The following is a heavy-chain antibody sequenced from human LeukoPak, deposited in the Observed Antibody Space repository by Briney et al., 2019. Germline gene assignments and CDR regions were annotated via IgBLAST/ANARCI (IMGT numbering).Heavy chain of an antibody. D-gene: IGHD3-9*01. V-gene: IGHV4-34*01. J-gene: IGHJ5*02. CDR3: ARPRSLRYYNWFDP. Sequence: PSETLSLTCAVYGGSFSGYYWSWIRQPPGKGLEWIGEINHSGSTNYNPSLKSRVTISVDTSKNQFSLKLSSVTAADTAVYYCARPRSLRYYNWFDPWGQGTLVTVSS. CDR2: INHSGST. CDR1: GGSFSGYY.